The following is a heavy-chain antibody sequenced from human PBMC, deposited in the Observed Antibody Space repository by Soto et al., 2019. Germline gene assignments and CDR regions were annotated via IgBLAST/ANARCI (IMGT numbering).Heavy chain of an antibody. Sequence: GESLKISCAASGFTFSSYWMHWVRQAPGKGLVWVSRINSDGSSTSYADSVKGRFTISRDNAKNTLYLQMNSLRAEDTAVYYCARGQYDSSGYYSRWGQGTLVTVSS. V-gene: IGHV3-74*01. CDR1: GFTFSSYW. CDR3: ARGQYDSSGYYSR. J-gene: IGHJ4*02. CDR2: INSDGSST. D-gene: IGHD3-22*01.